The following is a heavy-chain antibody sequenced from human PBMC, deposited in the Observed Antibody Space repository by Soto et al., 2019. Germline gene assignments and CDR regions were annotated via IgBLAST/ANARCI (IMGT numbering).Heavy chain of an antibody. J-gene: IGHJ3*02. D-gene: IGHD3-16*01. CDR3: TKHPGGAGFDI. CDR1: GFTFTAHA. Sequence: EAQLLESGGGLVQPGGSLRVSCAASGFTFTAHAMNWIRQASGKGLEWVSGISANGVDIYYADSVKGRFTISRDNSKNSVYLQMSSLRAEDTAVYYCTKHPGGAGFDIWGQGTTVTVSS. V-gene: IGHV3-23*01. CDR2: ISANGVDI.